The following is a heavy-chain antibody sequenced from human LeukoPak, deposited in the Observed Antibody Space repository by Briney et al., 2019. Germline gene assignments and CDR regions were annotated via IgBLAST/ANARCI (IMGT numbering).Heavy chain of an antibody. CDR3: AGSWFYRDYFEY. V-gene: IGHV3-30*03. J-gene: IGHJ4*02. Sequence: GGSLRLSCEASGFXFTNTWISWVRQAPGKGLEWVAVLSYDGSNEYYADSVKGRFTISRDNSKNTLYLQMNSLRVEDTAVYYCAGSWFYRDYFEYWGQGTLVTVSS. D-gene: IGHD3-10*01. CDR1: GFXFTNTW. CDR2: LSYDGSNE.